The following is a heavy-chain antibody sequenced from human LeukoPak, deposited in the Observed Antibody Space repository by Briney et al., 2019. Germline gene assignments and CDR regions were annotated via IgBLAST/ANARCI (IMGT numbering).Heavy chain of an antibody. CDR2: MNPNSGNT. J-gene: IGHJ6*03. CDR3: ARGWQQLDYYYYYYMDV. V-gene: IGHV1-8*03. Sequence: ASVKVSCKASGYTFTSYDINWVRQATGQGLEWMGWMNPNSGNTGYAQKFQGRVTITRNTSISTAYMELSSLRSEDTAVYYCARGWQQLDYYYYYYMDVWGKGTMVTVSS. D-gene: IGHD6-13*01. CDR1: GYTFTSYD.